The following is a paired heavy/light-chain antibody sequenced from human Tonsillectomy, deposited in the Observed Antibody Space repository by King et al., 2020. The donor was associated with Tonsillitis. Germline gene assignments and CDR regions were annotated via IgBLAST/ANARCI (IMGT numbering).Heavy chain of an antibody. CDR1: GGSFSSYY. D-gene: IGHD3-3*01. CDR2: INHSGST. J-gene: IGHJ5*02. CDR3: ARDPISIFDNWFDP. V-gene: IGHV4-34*01. Sequence: QVQLQQWGAGLLKPSETLSLTCAVNGGSFSSYYWSWIRQPPGKGLEWIGEINHSGSTNYNPSLQSRVTISVDTSKNQFSLKLSSVTAADTAVYYCARDPISIFDNWFDPWGQGTLVTVSS.
Light chain of an antibody. CDR1: QSISSY. CDR3: QQSYSTPWT. Sequence: DIQMTQSPSSLSASVGDRVTITCRASQSISSYLNWYQQKPGKAPKLLIYAASSLQSGVPSRFSGSESGADFTLTISSLQPEDLATYYCQQSYSTPWTFGQGTKVEIK. V-gene: IGKV1-39*01. CDR2: AAS. J-gene: IGKJ1*01.